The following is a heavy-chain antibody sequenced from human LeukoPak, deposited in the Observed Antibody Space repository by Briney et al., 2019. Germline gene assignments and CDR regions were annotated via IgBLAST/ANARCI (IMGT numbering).Heavy chain of an antibody. Sequence: SVKVSCKASGGTFSSSANSWGRQAPGQGGEWMGRIIPILGIANYAQKFQGRVTITADKSTSTAYMELSSLRSEDTAVYYCARVKAAGATFDYWGQGTLVTVSS. V-gene: IGHV1-69*04. J-gene: IGHJ4*02. CDR1: GGTFSSSA. CDR3: ARVKAAGATFDY. CDR2: IIPILGIA. D-gene: IGHD6-13*01.